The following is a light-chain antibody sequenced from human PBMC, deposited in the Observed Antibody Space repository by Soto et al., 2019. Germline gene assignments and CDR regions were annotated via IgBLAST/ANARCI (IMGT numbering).Light chain of an antibody. CDR1: SSDVGGYNY. Sequence: QSALTQPASVSGSPGQSITISCTGTSSDVGGYNYVSWYQQHPGKAPRLMIFEVSYRPAGVSNRFSGSKSGNTASLSISGLQAEDEGDYYCSSSTTSSTLVFGGGTKLTVL. CDR2: EVS. CDR3: SSSTTSSTLV. J-gene: IGLJ3*02. V-gene: IGLV2-14*01.